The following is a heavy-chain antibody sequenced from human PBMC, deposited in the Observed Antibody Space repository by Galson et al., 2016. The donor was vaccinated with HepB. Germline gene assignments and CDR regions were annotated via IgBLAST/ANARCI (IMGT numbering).Heavy chain of an antibody. CDR2: ISNSNSYI. Sequence: RLSCAASGXTFGPYXXNWGPXAPGTGLGXXXSISNSNSYIYYTDSGKGRFTIFRDNAKNSLYLQMTSLRAEDTAVYYCARDFGYCSSTSCYKGGLFYYYGMDXWGQGTTVTXSS. CDR1: GXTFGPYX. CDR3: ARDFGYCSSTSCYKGGLFYYYGMDX. J-gene: IGHJ6*02. D-gene: IGHD2-2*03. V-gene: IGHV3-21*01.